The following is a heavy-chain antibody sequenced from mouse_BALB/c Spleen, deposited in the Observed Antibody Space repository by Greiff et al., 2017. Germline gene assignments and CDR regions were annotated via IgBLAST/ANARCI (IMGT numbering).Heavy chain of an antibody. CDR1: GYTFTDYA. D-gene: IGHD6-2*01. Sequence: QVQLQQSGAELVRPGVSVKISCKGSGYTFTDYAMHWVKQSHAKSLEWIGVISTYYGDASYNQKFKGKATMTVDKSSSTAYMELARLTSEDSAIYYCARSLRGYFDYWGQGTTLTVSS. J-gene: IGHJ2*01. V-gene: IGHV1S137*01. CDR2: ISTYYGDA. CDR3: ARSLRGYFDY.